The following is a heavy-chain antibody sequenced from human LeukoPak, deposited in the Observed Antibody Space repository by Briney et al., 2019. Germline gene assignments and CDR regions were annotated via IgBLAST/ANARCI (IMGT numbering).Heavy chain of an antibody. J-gene: IGHJ4*02. D-gene: IGHD1-14*01. V-gene: IGHV3-66*01. CDR2: VYSVGAT. CDR1: GFTFSSYS. Sequence: GGSLRLSCAASGFTFSSYSMNWVRLAPGKGLEWVSIVYSVGATYYEDSVKGRFTISRDDSKNIVYLQMNNLRSEDTDVYFCATERPGSRPLASWGQGPLVTVPS. CDR3: ATERPGSRPLAS.